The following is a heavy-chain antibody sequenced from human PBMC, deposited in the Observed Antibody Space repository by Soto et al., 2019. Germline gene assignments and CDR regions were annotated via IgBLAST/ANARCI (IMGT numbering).Heavy chain of an antibody. J-gene: IGHJ5*01. CDR2: MTPDSGDT. Sequence: QVQLVQSGAEVRKPGASVKVSCKASGHTLASYDINWVRQATGQGLEWMGWMTPDSGDTGYAQKFQGRVTMTWDTSITTAYLELSSLRSDDTAVYYCARDPFYGWFDSWGQWTLFTVSS. V-gene: IGHV1-8*01. D-gene: IGHD3-16*01. CDR1: GHTLASYD. CDR3: ARDPFYGWFDS.